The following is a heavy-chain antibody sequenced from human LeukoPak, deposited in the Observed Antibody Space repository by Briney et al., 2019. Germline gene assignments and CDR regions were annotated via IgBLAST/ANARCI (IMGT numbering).Heavy chain of an antibody. J-gene: IGHJ5*02. CDR2: ISRDGDIE. CDR3: ARDSLGYCSGGSCHSSRWFDP. D-gene: IGHD2-15*01. Sequence: GRSLRLSCAASGFAFSSHGIHWVRQAPGTGLEWVAVISRDGDIEKYADSVKGRFTVSRDNSRNTLYLQMNSLRAEDTAVYYCARDSLGYCSGGSCHSSRWFDPWGQGTLVTVSS. CDR1: GFAFSSHG. V-gene: IGHV3-30*03.